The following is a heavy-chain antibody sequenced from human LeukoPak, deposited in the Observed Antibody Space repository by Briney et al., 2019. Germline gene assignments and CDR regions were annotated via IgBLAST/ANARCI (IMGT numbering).Heavy chain of an antibody. Sequence: PSQTLSLTCTVSGASISSGDYSWSWIRQPPGKGLEWIGYIYNSETTHYNPSLKGRITFSLDTSKNQFSLKLSSVTAADTAVYYCARPTGGGGLSDGLQHWGQGTLVTVSS. V-gene: IGHV4-30-4*01. J-gene: IGHJ1*01. CDR2: IYNSETT. CDR3: ARPTGGGGLSDGLQH. D-gene: IGHD7-27*01. CDR1: GASISSGDYS.